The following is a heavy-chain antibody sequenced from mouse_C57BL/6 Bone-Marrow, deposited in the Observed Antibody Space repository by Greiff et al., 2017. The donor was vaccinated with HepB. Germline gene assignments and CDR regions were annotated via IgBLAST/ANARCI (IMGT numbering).Heavy chain of an antibody. CDR3: ARVWLLSYYAMDY. J-gene: IGHJ4*01. CDR2: LYPGSGST. V-gene: IGHV1-55*01. Sequence: QVQLQQPGAELVKPGASVKMSCKASGYTFTSYWITWVKQRPGQGLEWIGDLYPGSGSTNYNEKFKSKATLTVDTSSSTAYMQLSSLTSEDSAVYYCARVWLLSYYAMDYWGQGTSVTVSS. CDR1: GYTFTSYW. D-gene: IGHD2-2*01.